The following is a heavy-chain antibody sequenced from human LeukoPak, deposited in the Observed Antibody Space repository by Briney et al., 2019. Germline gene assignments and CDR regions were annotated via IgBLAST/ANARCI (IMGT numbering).Heavy chain of an antibody. V-gene: IGHV4-34*01. CDR1: GGSFSGYY. D-gene: IGHD3-10*01. CDR3: ARGGFYGHPFDF. J-gene: IGHJ4*02. CDR2: INHSGST. Sequence: SETLSLTYAVYGGSFSGYYWSWIRQPPGKGLEWIGEINHSGSTDYNPSLKSRVTISVDTSKNQFSLKLSSVTAADTAVYYCARGGFYGHPFDFGGQGTLVTVSS.